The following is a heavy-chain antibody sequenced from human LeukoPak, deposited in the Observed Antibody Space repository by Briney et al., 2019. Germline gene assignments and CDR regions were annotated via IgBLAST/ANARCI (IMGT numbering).Heavy chain of an antibody. CDR1: GFTFSDYY. CDR3: AREGPAAILGRTFDS. V-gene: IGHV3-66*02. Sequence: GGSLRLSCAASGFTFSDYYMSWIRQAPGKGLEWVSVIYSGGSTYYADSVKGRFTISRDNSKNTLYLQMNNLRPEDTAVYYCAREGPAAILGRTFDSWGQGTLVTVSS. J-gene: IGHJ4*02. CDR2: IYSGGST.